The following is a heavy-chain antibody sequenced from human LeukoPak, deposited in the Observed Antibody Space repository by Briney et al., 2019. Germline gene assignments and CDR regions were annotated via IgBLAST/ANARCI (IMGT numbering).Heavy chain of an antibody. J-gene: IGHJ4*02. V-gene: IGHV1-8*02. CDR1: GYTFTSYD. CDR2: MNPNSGNT. Sequence: ASVKVSCKASGYTFTSYDINWVRQATGQGLEWMGWMNPNSGNTGYAQKFQGRVTMTRDTSISTAYMELSRLRSDDTAVYYCARESGYSGLLDYWGQGTLVTVSS. CDR3: ARESGYSGLLDY. D-gene: IGHD1-26*01.